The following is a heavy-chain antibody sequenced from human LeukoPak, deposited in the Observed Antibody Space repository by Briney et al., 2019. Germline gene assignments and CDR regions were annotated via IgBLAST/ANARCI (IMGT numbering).Heavy chain of an antibody. D-gene: IGHD3-9*01. Sequence: PSETLSLTCTVSGGSISSGGYYWSWIRQHPGKGLEWIGYIYYSGSTYYNPSLKSRVTISVDTSKNQFSLKLSSVTAADTAVYYCARVLTGYYDALDIWGQGTMVTVSS. CDR3: ARVLTGYYDALDI. J-gene: IGHJ3*02. CDR1: GGSISSGGYY. V-gene: IGHV4-31*03. CDR2: IYYSGST.